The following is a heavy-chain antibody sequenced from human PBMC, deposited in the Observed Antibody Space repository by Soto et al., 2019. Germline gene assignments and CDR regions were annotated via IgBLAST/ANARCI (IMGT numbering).Heavy chain of an antibody. CDR3: ATRSTTQDVFEV. D-gene: IGHD1-26*01. CDR1: GGSISTSVW. J-gene: IGHJ3*01. V-gene: IGHV4-4*02. Sequence: SETLSLTCAVSGGSISTSVWWTWVRQPPGKGLEWIGEIFHSRSINYNPSLQNRVTISADSSQSQFSLKLTSLTAADTALYYCATRSTTQDVFEVWGQGTMVTASS. CDR2: IFHSRSI.